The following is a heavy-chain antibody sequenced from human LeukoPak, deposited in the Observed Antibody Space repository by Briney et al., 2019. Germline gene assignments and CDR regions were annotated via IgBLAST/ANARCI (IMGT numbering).Heavy chain of an antibody. Sequence: GGSLRLSCAASGFTFSSYAMHWVRQAPGKGLEWVAVISYDGSNKYYADSVKGRFTISRDNSKNTLYLQMNSLRAEDTAVYYCAREGSHGGSYPWGRDFDYWGQGTLVTVSS. V-gene: IGHV3-30*04. CDR3: AREGSHGGSYPWGRDFDY. CDR1: GFTFSSYA. J-gene: IGHJ4*02. CDR2: ISYDGSNK. D-gene: IGHD1-26*01.